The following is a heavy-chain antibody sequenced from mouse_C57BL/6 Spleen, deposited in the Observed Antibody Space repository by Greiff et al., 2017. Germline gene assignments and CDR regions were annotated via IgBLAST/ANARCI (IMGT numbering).Heavy chain of an antibody. J-gene: IGHJ2*01. D-gene: IGHD1-1*01. CDR3: ARKHGSSPDY. CDR2: IYPGSGSP. V-gene: IGHV1-55*01. CDR1: GYTFPSYW. Sequence: QVQLQQPGAELVKPGASVKMSCKASGYTFPSYWITWVKKRPGQGLEWLGDIYPGSGSPKYNEKFKNKATLTVDTTSRTAYMQLSSLTSEDSAVYYCARKHGSSPDYWGQGTTLTVSS.